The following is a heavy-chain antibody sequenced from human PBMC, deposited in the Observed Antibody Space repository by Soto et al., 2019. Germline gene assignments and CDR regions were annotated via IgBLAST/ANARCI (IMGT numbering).Heavy chain of an antibody. V-gene: IGHV4-34*01. J-gene: IGHJ6*02. CDR1: GGSFSGYY. CDR3: ARVRLTVATINYYYYGMDV. CDR2: INHSGST. Sequence: TSETLSLTCAVYGGSFSGYYWSWIRQPPGKGLEWVGVINHSGSTNYNASLKSRVTISVETSKNQFSLKLSSVTAADTALYYCARVRLTVATINYYYYGMDVWGQGTTVTVSS. D-gene: IGHD5-12*01.